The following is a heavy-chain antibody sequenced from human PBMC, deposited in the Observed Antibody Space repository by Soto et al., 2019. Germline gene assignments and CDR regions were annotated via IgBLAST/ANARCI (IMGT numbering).Heavy chain of an antibody. V-gene: IGHV4-31*03. J-gene: IGHJ6*02. Sequence: TLSLTCTVSGGSISSGGYYWSWIRQHPGKGLEWIGYIYYSGSTYYNPSLKSRVTISVDTSKNQFSVKLSSVTAADTAVYYCARVSSGGPYYYGMDVWGQGTTVTVSS. CDR2: IYYSGST. CDR1: GGSISSGGYY. CDR3: ARVSSGGPYYYGMDV. D-gene: IGHD6-25*01.